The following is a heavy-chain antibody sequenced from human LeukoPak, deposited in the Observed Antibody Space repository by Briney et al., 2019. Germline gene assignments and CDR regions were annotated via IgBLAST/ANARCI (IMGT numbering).Heavy chain of an antibody. CDR2: IYYSGST. V-gene: IGHV4-39*01. J-gene: IGHJ4*02. Sequence: SETLSLTCTVSGGSISSGNYYWGCVRQPPGKGLEWIVSIYYSGSTFYNPSLKSRITISVNTSKNQFSLKLTSVTAADTAVYYCATLGNGRTFDDWGQGTLVTVAS. CDR1: GGSISSGNYY. CDR3: ATLGNGRTFDD. D-gene: IGHD1-26*01.